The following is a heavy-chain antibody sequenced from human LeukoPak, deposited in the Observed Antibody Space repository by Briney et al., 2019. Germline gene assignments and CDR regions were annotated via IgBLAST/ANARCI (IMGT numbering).Heavy chain of an antibody. CDR2: IYPGDSDT. Sequence: GESLKISCKGSGYSFTNYWIGWVRLMPGKGLEWMGIIYPGDSDTRYSPSFQGQVTISADKSISTAYLQWSSLKASDPAIYSCARRPYGDYPIWHFNLWGRGTLVTVSS. CDR1: GYSFTNYW. J-gene: IGHJ2*01. V-gene: IGHV5-51*01. CDR3: ARRPYGDYPIWHFNL. D-gene: IGHD4-17*01.